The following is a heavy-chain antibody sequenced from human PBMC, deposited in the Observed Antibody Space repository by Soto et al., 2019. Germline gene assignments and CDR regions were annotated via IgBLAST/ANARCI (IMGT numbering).Heavy chain of an antibody. CDR3: AIGIVGGGYLLGYYDSSGYYLGAFDI. CDR1: GGTFSSYA. D-gene: IGHD3-22*01. J-gene: IGHJ3*02. CDR2: IIPIFGTA. Sequence: ASVKVSCKASGGTFSSYAISWVRQAPGQGLEWMGGIIPIFGTANYAQKFQGRVTITADESTSTAYMELSSLRSEDTAVYYCAIGIVGGGYLLGYYDSSGYYLGAFDIWGQGTMVTVSS. V-gene: IGHV1-69*13.